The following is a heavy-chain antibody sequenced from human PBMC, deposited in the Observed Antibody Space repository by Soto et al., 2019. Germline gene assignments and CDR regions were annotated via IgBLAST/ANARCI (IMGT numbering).Heavy chain of an antibody. V-gene: IGHV1-18*01. CDR1: RYTFTSHG. CDR2: ISTFNGKT. CDR3: ARLLTEGATFREDAFDL. J-gene: IGHJ3*01. D-gene: IGHD1-26*01. Sequence: QVQLVQSGGDVKTPGASVKVSCTTFRYTFTSHGIAWVRQAPGQGLERMGWISTFNGKTDYAQKFQGRVTMTADTITSTVHMELRSLRSDDTAVYYCARLLTEGATFREDAFDLWGQGTKVTVSS.